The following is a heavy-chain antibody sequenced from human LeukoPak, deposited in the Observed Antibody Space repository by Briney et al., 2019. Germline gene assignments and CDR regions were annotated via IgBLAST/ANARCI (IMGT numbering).Heavy chain of an antibody. V-gene: IGHV3-9*01. CDR3: GGSGSYGWGFDY. CDR1: GFTFDDYA. J-gene: IGHJ4*02. CDR2: ISWNSGSI. D-gene: IGHD1-26*01. Sequence: PGGSLRLSCAASGFTFDDYAMHWVRQAPGKGLEWVSGISWNSGSIGYADSVKGRFTISRDNAKNSLYLQMNSLRAEDTALYYCGGSGSYGWGFDYWGQGTLVTVSS.